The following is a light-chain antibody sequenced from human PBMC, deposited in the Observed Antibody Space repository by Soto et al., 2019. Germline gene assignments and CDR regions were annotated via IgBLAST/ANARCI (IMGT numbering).Light chain of an antibody. CDR3: QQSYSAPLT. J-gene: IGKJ3*01. CDR1: QGISSY. V-gene: IGKV1-39*01. Sequence: DIQMTQSPSSLSASVGDRVTITCRPSQGISSYLNWYQQKPGKAPKLLIYAASSLQSGVPSRFSGSGSGTDFTLTISSLQPEDFATYYCQQSYSAPLTCGPGTKVDIK. CDR2: AAS.